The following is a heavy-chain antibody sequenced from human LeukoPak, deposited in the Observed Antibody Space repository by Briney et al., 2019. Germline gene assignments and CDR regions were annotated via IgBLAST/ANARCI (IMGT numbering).Heavy chain of an antibody. CDR3: ARDRYYYDSSCFQH. CDR2: INPNSGGT. Sequence: ASVKVSCKASGYTFTGYYMHWVRQAPGQGLEWMGWINPNSGGTNYAQKFQGRVTMTRDTSISTAYMELSRLRSDDTAVYYCARDRYYYDSSCFQHWGQGTLVTVSS. CDR1: GYTFTGYY. D-gene: IGHD3-22*01. J-gene: IGHJ1*01. V-gene: IGHV1-2*02.